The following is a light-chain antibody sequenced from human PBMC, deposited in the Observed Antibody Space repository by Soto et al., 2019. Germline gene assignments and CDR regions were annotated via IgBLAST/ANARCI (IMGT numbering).Light chain of an antibody. V-gene: IGLV1-47*01. CDR2: RNN. Sequence: QPVLTQPPSASGTPGQRVTISCSGSSSNIGDNFVYWYQHLPGTAPKLLIYRNNQRPSGVPDRFSGSKSGTSASLAISGLRSEDEADYYCAAWDDSLSGRVFGGGTKLTVL. CDR1: SSNIGDNF. CDR3: AAWDDSLSGRV. J-gene: IGLJ2*01.